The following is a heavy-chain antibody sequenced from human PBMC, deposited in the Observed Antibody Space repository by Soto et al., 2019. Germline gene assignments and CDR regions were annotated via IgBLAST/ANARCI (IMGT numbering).Heavy chain of an antibody. D-gene: IGHD2-21*02. CDR3: ATGRASDCPGCTQDY. CDR2: VSGRGVST. J-gene: IGHJ4*02. Sequence: EVQLLESGGGLAQPGGSLRLSCAASAFTFSSYAMSWVRQAPGKGLEWVSAVSGRGVSTYYADSVKGRFTISRDNSKNTRDLQMNSLRAEDTAVYYCATGRASDCPGCTQDYWGQGTLVTVSS. CDR1: AFTFSSYA. V-gene: IGHV3-23*01.